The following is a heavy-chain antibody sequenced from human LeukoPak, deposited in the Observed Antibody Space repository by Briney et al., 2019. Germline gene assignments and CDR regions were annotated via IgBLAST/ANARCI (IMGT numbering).Heavy chain of an antibody. Sequence: GGSLRLSCAASGFTFSDYYMSWIRQAPGKGLEWVSYISSSGGTMYYADSVKGRFTISRDNAKNSLYLQMSSLRAEDTAVYYCARARGSYAFDYWGQGTLVTVSS. V-gene: IGHV3-11*04. CDR2: ISSSGGTM. CDR1: GFTFSDYY. CDR3: ARARGSYAFDY. D-gene: IGHD1-26*01. J-gene: IGHJ4*02.